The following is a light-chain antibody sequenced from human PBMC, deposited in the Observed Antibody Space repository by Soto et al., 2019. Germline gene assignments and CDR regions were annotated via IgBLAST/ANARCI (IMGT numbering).Light chain of an antibody. CDR2: AAS. CDR1: RGITDY. J-gene: IGKJ5*01. CDR3: QQYNSVSIT. Sequence: DFQMTQSPSSLSASVGARVTITCRASRGITDYLAWYQQKPGKVPKLLIYAASTLQSGVPSRFSGSGYGTHFTLAISSLQPEYVATYYWQQYNSVSITFGQGTRLEIK. V-gene: IGKV1-27*01.